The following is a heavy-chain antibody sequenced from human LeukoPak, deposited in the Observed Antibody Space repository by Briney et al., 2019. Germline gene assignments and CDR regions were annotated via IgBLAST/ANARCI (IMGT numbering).Heavy chain of an antibody. Sequence: GGSLRLSCVASGFTFSNYWVHWVRQAPGKGLVWVSRIDTDGSTTNYAGSVKGRFTISRDNAKNTLYLQMNSLRAEDTAVYYCARSNGGHIVVVTAILDYWGQGTLVTVSS. CDR3: ARSNGGHIVVVTAILDY. V-gene: IGHV3-74*01. D-gene: IGHD2-21*02. CDR1: GFTFSNYW. CDR2: IDTDGSTT. J-gene: IGHJ4*02.